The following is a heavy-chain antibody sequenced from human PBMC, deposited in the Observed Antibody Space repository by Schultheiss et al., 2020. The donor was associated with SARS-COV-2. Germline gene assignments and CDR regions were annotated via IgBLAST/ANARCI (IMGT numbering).Heavy chain of an antibody. Sequence: GGSLRLSCAASGFTFSSYSMNWVRQAPGKGLEWVSYISSSSSYIYYADSVKGRFTISRDNAKNSLYLQMNSLRAEDTAVYYCASLDDSFYYYYYMDVWGKGTTVTVS. CDR3: ASLDDSFYYYYYMDV. D-gene: IGHD3-3*01. CDR2: ISSSSSYI. CDR1: GFTFSSYS. V-gene: IGHV3-21*05. J-gene: IGHJ6*03.